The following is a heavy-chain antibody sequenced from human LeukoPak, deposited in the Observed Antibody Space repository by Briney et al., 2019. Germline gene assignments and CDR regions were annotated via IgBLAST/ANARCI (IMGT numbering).Heavy chain of an antibody. CDR3: VREYYSGSGSYPSAYYYAMDV. J-gene: IGHJ6*02. CDR1: GYTYSNYG. V-gene: IGHV7-4-1*02. CDR2: INTNTGNP. Sequence: ASVKVSCKASGYTYSNYGIHWVRQAPRQGLEWMGWINTNTGNPTYAQGFTGRFVFSLDTSVSTTYLQISSLKAEDSAVYFCVREYYSGSGSYPSAYYYAMDVWGQGTTVTVSS. D-gene: IGHD3-10*01.